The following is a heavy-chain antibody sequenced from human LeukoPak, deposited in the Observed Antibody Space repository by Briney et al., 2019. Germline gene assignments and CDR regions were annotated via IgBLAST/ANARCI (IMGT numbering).Heavy chain of an antibody. CDR3: AKETYYYDSSGYSTAYFDY. D-gene: IGHD3-22*01. CDR2: INWNGGST. CDR1: GFTFDDYG. J-gene: IGHJ4*02. Sequence: GGSLRLSCAASGFTFDDYGMSWVRQAPGKGLEWVSGINWNGGSTGYADSVKGRFTISRDNSKNSLYLQMNSLRAEDTALYYCAKETYYYDSSGYSTAYFDYWGQGTLVTVSS. V-gene: IGHV3-20*04.